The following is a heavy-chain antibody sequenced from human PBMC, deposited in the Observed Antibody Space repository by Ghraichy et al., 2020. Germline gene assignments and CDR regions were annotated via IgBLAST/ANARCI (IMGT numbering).Heavy chain of an antibody. CDR2: ISGSGGST. CDR1: GFTFSSYA. J-gene: IGHJ6*02. Sequence: GESLRLSCAASGFTFSSYAMSWVRQAPGKGLEWVSAISGSGGSTYYADSVKGRFTISRDNSKNTLYLQMNSLRAEDTAVYYCAKDNYPTRFYNYGMDVWGQGTTVTVSS. CDR3: AKDNYPTRFYNYGMDV. V-gene: IGHV3-23*01. D-gene: IGHD5-24*01.